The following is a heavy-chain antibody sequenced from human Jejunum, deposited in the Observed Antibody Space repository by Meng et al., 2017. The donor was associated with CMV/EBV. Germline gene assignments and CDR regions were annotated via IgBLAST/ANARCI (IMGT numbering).Heavy chain of an antibody. Sequence: FTFSGYWMSWVPQAPGKGLEWVANIKQDGSEKYYVDSVKGRFTISRDNAKNSLYLQMNSLRAEDTAVYYCTRNLGAAFWSGYAFDFWGQGTLVTVSS. J-gene: IGHJ4*02. CDR1: FTFSGYW. CDR2: IKQDGSEK. V-gene: IGHV3-7*01. CDR3: TRNLGAAFWSGYAFDF. D-gene: IGHD3-3*01.